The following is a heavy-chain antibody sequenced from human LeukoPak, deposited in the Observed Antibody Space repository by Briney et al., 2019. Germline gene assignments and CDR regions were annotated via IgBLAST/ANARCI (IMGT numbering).Heavy chain of an antibody. CDR3: ASNWNYVRGYGMDV. D-gene: IGHD1-7*01. CDR2: IKQDGSEK. V-gene: IGHV3-7*01. J-gene: IGHJ6*02. CDR1: GLTFSNLW. Sequence: GGSLRLSCAASGLTFSNLWMSWVRQTPGKGLEWVANIKQDGSEKHYVDSVQGRSTISRDNAKNLLFLQMSSLRAEDSAVYYCASNWNYVRGYGMDVWGQGTTVIVSS.